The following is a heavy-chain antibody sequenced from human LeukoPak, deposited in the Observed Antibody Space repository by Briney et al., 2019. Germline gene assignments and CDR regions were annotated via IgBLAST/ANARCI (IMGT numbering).Heavy chain of an antibody. V-gene: IGHV3-15*01. CDR3: ARSRQQSDGAFDI. Sequence: GGSLRLSCAASGFTFSNAWMSWVRQAPGKGLEWVGRIKSKTDGGTTDYAAPVKGRFTISRDDSKNTLYLQMNSLRAEDTAVYYCARSRQQSDGAFDIWGQGTMVTVSS. CDR2: IKSKTDGGTT. D-gene: IGHD6-13*01. J-gene: IGHJ3*02. CDR1: GFTFSNAW.